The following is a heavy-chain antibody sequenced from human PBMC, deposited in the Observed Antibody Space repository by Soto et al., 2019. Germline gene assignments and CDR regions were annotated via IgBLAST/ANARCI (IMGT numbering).Heavy chain of an antibody. Sequence: GGSLRLSCAASGFTFSSYAMHWVRQAPGKGLEWVAVISYDGSNKYYADSVKGRFTISRDNSKNTLYLQMNSLRAEDTAVYYCARDRSSYDFWSGYPQNNWFDPGGQGTLVTVSS. V-gene: IGHV3-30-3*01. CDR3: ARDRSSYDFWSGYPQNNWFDP. J-gene: IGHJ5*02. D-gene: IGHD3-3*01. CDR2: ISYDGSNK. CDR1: GFTFSSYA.